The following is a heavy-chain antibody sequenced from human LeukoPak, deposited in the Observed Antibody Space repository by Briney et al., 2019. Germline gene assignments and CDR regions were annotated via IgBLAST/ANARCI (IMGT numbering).Heavy chain of an antibody. V-gene: IGHV4-59*01. J-gene: IGHJ4*02. Sequence: SETLSLTCTVSGGSISSYYWSWIRQPPGKGLEWIGYIYYSGNTKYNPSLNSRVAISVDTSKNQFSLKLSSVTAADTAVYYCARLGHCSGGSCSYYFDYWGQGTLVIVSS. D-gene: IGHD2-15*01. CDR1: GGSISSYY. CDR2: IYYSGNT. CDR3: ARLGHCSGGSCSYYFDY.